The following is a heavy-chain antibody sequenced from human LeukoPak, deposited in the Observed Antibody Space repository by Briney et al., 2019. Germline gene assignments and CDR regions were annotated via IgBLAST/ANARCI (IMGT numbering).Heavy chain of an antibody. J-gene: IGHJ4*02. CDR3: ARDPPYCGGGSCYTPYFDY. D-gene: IGHD2-15*01. V-gene: IGHV1-69*06. Sequence: SVKVSCKASGGTFSSYAISWVRQAPGQGLEWMGGIIPIFGTANYAQKFQGRVTITADKSTSTAYMELSSLRSEDTAVYYCARDPPYCGGGSCYTPYFDYWGQGTLVTVSS. CDR1: GGTFSSYA. CDR2: IIPIFGTA.